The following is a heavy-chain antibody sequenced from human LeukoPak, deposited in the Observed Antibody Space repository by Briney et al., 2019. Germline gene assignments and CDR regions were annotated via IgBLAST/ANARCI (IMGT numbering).Heavy chain of an antibody. Sequence: PVSSLRLSCAASGFTFSSNGMHWGRQAPGKGLEWVAVISYAGGTKSYADSVKGRFTISRDNFRNTLYLQMHSLRPEDAAVYYCVREPQAEYYFDYLGEGTLVAVCS. J-gene: IGHJ4*02. CDR3: VREPQAEYYFDY. V-gene: IGHV3-30*03. CDR2: ISYAGGTK. CDR1: GFTFSSNG. D-gene: IGHD1-14*01.